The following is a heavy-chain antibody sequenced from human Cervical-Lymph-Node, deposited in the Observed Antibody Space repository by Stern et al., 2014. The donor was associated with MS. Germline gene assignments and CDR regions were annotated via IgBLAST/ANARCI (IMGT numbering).Heavy chain of an antibody. Sequence: QVQLVQSGAEVKKPGASVKVSCKASGYTFTSYGISWVRQAPGQGLEWMGWIIPHNGNTNYAQKLQGRVTMTPDPSTSTASMELRSLRSDDTAVYYCETGLLGSENAFDIWGQGTMVTVSS. J-gene: IGHJ3*02. V-gene: IGHV1-18*01. CDR1: GYTFTSYG. CDR2: IIPHNGNT. D-gene: IGHD2-15*01. CDR3: ETGLLGSENAFDI.